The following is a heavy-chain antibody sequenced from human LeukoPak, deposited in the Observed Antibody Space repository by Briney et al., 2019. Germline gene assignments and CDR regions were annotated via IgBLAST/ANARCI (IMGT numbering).Heavy chain of an antibody. CDR1: GGSISSSSYY. CDR2: IYHSGST. CDR3: ARVVRGVADY. D-gene: IGHD3-10*01. Sequence: SETLSLTCTVSGGSISSSSYYWGWIRQPPGKGLEWIGSIYHSGSTYYNPSLKSRVTISVDTSKNQFSLKLSSVTAADTAVYYCARVVRGVADYWGQGTLVIVSS. J-gene: IGHJ4*02. V-gene: IGHV4-39*07.